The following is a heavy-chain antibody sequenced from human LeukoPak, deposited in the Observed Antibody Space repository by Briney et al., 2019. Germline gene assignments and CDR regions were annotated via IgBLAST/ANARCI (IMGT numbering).Heavy chain of an antibody. D-gene: IGHD5-12*01. CDR2: IIPFLGEV. CDR3: SPCGHAYDWFGP. J-gene: IGHJ5*02. Sequence: SVKVSCKAFGATLNIGHAFIWARQAPGQGLQWMGRIIPFLGEVNYAQNFQGRVSFTADKSTATMYMEIKSLRLGDTAIYYCSPCGHAYDWFGPWGQGTLVTVSS. V-gene: IGHV1-69*04. CDR1: GATLNIGHA.